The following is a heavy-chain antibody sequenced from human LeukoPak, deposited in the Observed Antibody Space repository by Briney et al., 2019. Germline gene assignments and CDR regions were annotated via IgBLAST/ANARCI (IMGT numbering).Heavy chain of an antibody. CDR3: GLVTPGNWWFDP. V-gene: IGHV1-2*02. Sequence: GASVKVSCKTSGYTFTDYHMHWVRQAPGQGLEWMGWIDRNSGGTNYAQKYQGRVTMTRDTSISTTYVELSSLTSDDTAVYYCGLVTPGNWWFDPWGQGTLVTVSS. CDR1: GYTFTDYH. D-gene: IGHD2-21*02. J-gene: IGHJ5*02. CDR2: IDRNSGGT.